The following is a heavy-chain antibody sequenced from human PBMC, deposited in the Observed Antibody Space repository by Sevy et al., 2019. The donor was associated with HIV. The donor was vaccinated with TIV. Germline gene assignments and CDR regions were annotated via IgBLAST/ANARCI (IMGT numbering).Heavy chain of an antibody. D-gene: IGHD2-2*01. Sequence: ASVKVSCKASGYTFTGYYMHWVRQAPGQGLEWMGWINPNSGGTNYAQKFQGRVTMTRDTSISTAYMELSSLRSDDTAVYYCARDWGYCSSTSCPAYYYFDFWGRGTLVTVSS. CDR3: ARDWGYCSSTSCPAYYYFDF. J-gene: IGHJ2*01. CDR2: INPNSGGT. CDR1: GYTFTGYY. V-gene: IGHV1-2*02.